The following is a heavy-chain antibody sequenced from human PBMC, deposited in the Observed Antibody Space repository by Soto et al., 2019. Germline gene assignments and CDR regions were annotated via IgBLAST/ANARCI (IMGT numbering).Heavy chain of an antibody. V-gene: IGHV3-30*18. D-gene: IGHD3-3*01. CDR3: AKDPSYDFWSGGYDY. CDR2: ISYDGSNK. CDR1: GFTFSSHG. J-gene: IGHJ4*02. Sequence: GGSLRLSCAASGFTFSSHGMHWVRQAPGKGLEWVAVISYDGSNKYYADSVKGRFTISRDNSKNTLYLQMNSLRAEDTAVYYCAKDPSYDFWSGGYDYWGQGTLVTVSS.